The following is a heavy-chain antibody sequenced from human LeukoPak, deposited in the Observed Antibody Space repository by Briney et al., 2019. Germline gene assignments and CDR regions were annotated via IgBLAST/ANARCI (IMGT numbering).Heavy chain of an antibody. V-gene: IGHV4-59*01. CDR2: IYYSGST. CDR1: AGSISSYY. Sequence: SETLSLTCTVSAGSISSYYWSWIRQPPGKGREWIGYIYYSGSTNYNPSLKSRVTISVDTSKNQFSLKLSSVTAADTAVYYCARVGGFTYYDILTGPHFDYWGQGTLVTVSS. CDR3: ARVGGFTYYDILTGPHFDY. D-gene: IGHD3-9*01. J-gene: IGHJ4*02.